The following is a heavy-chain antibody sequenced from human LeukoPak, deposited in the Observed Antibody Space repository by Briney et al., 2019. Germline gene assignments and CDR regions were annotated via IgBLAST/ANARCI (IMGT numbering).Heavy chain of an antibody. CDR2: IYYSGST. CDR3: ARDGVGFTMVRGVIGPSYYYMDV. CDR1: GGSISSSSYY. J-gene: IGHJ6*03. D-gene: IGHD3-10*01. V-gene: IGHV4-39*07. Sequence: PSETLSLTCTVPGGSISSSSYYSGWIRQPPGKGLEWSGSIYYSGSTYYNPPLKNGVTITVDTSKIQFSLKMSSVTAADTAVYYCARDGVGFTMVRGVIGPSYYYMDVWGKGTTVTVSS.